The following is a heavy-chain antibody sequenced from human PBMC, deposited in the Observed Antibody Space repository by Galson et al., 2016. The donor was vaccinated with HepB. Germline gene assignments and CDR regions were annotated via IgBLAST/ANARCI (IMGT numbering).Heavy chain of an antibody. J-gene: IGHJ5*02. CDR2: ISGSGGSP. CDR1: GFTFSNYA. V-gene: IGHV3-23*01. D-gene: IGHD2-8*02. Sequence: SLRLSCAASGFTFSNYAMSWVRQAPGKGLEWVSAISGSGGSPYYADSVKGRFTISRDNSKNTLYLQMNSLRVEDPALYSCAKESRGGVYSRRFDPLGQGTLVTVSS. CDR3: AKESRGGVYSRRFDP.